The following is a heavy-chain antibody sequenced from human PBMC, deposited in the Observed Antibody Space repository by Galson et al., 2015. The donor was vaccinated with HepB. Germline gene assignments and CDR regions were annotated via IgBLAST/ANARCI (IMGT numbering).Heavy chain of an antibody. CDR2: IYYSGST. Sequence: LSLTCTVSGGSISSSSYYWGWIRQPPGKVLEWIGSIYYSGSTYYNPSLKSRVTISVDTSKNQFSRKLSSVTAADTAVYYCARAFVGRFGELLKFPFDYWGQGTLGTVSS. V-gene: IGHV4-39*01. D-gene: IGHD3-10*01. CDR1: GGSISSSSYY. J-gene: IGHJ4*02. CDR3: ARAFVGRFGELLKFPFDY.